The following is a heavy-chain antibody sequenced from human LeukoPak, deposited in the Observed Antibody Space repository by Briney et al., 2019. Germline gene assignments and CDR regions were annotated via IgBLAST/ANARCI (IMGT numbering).Heavy chain of an antibody. V-gene: IGHV4-38-2*02. Sequence: PSETLSLTCTVSGYSISSGYYWGWIRQPPGKGLEWIGSIYHSGRTFYNPPLKSRVTISVDTSKNQFSLKLNSVTAADTAVYYCAKSNGYGLIDIWGQGTMVTVSS. D-gene: IGHD3-22*01. CDR2: IYHSGRT. J-gene: IGHJ3*02. CDR3: AKSNGYGLIDI. CDR1: GYSISSGYY.